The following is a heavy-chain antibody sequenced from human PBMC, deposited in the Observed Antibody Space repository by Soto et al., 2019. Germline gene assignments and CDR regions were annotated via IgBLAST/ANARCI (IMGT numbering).Heavy chain of an antibody. CDR1: GYTFTSYG. J-gene: IGHJ6*02. Sequence: ASVKVSCKASGYTFTSYGISWVRQAPGQGLEWMGWISAYNGNTNYAQKLQGRVTMTTDTSTSTAYMELRSLRSDDTAVYYCARVSEGYSSSWYSYYGIDVWGQGTTVTVSS. CDR3: ARVSEGYSSSWYSYYGIDV. V-gene: IGHV1-18*01. D-gene: IGHD6-13*01. CDR2: ISAYNGNT.